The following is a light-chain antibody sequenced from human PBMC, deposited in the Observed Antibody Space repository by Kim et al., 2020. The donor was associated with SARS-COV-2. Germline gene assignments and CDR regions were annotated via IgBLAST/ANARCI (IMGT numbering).Light chain of an antibody. Sequence: SSELTQDPAVSVALGQTVRITCQGDSLRSYYASWYQQKPGQAPVLVIYGKNNRPSGIPDRFSGSSSGNTASLTITGAQAEDEADYYCNSRDSSCNHLVVFGEGTQLTVL. CDR2: GKN. J-gene: IGLJ2*01. V-gene: IGLV3-19*01. CDR3: NSRDSSCNHLVV. CDR1: SLRSYY.